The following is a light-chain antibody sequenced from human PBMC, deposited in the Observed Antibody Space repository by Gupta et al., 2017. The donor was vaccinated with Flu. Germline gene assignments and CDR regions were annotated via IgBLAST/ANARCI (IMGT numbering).Light chain of an antibody. CDR2: EVT. CDR1: SSDGGGYNY. J-gene: IGLJ3*02. V-gene: IGLV2-14*01. CDR3: ASYTTTSTWV. Sequence: TSSDGGGYNYVSWDQQHPGKAPILMSYEVTDRPSGVSNRFSGSKSGNTASLTISGLQAEDEADYFCASYTTTSTWVFGGGTKLTVL.